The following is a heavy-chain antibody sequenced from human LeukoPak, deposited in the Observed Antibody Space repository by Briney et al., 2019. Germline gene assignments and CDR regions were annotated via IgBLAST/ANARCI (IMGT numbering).Heavy chain of an antibody. CDR1: GYTFTSYG. CDR2: ISAYNVNT. V-gene: IGHV1-18*01. Sequence: VKVSFKASGYTFTSYGISWVRQAPGQGLEWMGWISAYNVNTNDAQKLQGRVTMTTDTSTTTAYMELRSLRSDDTAVYYCARVPVSGPGARFDYWGQGTLVTVSS. D-gene: IGHD4-11*01. CDR3: ARVPVSGPGARFDY. J-gene: IGHJ4*02.